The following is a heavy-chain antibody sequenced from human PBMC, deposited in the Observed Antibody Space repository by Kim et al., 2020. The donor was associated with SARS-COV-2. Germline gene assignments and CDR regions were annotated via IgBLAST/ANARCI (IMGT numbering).Heavy chain of an antibody. V-gene: IGHV1-18*01. D-gene: IGHD5-12*01. J-gene: IGHJ3*02. Sequence: ARKLKGRVTTTTDSSTSTGYMELRSLRSDDTAVYYCARVVWLPLRAFDIWGQGTMVTVSS. CDR3: ARVVWLPLRAFDI.